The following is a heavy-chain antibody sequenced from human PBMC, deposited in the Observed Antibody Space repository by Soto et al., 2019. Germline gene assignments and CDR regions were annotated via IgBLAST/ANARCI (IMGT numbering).Heavy chain of an antibody. CDR3: ARDQTPKGYCSGGSCYRWFDP. V-gene: IGHV4-31*03. J-gene: IGHJ5*02. CDR2: IYYSGST. CDR1: GGSISSGGYY. D-gene: IGHD2-15*01. Sequence: PSETLSLTCTVSGGSISSGGYYWSWIRQHPGKGLEWIGYIYYSGSTYYNPSLKSRVTISVDTSKNQFSLKLSSVTAADTAVYYCARDQTPKGYCSGGSCYRWFDPWGQGTLVTVS.